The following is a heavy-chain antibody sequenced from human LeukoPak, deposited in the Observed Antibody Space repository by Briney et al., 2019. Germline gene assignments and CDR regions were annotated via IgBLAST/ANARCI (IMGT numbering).Heavy chain of an antibody. J-gene: IGHJ4*02. V-gene: IGHV3-53*01. CDR1: GFTVSNDH. CDR2: ISPGGGT. D-gene: IGHD3-10*01. CDR3: SRDSGSH. Sequence: GRSLRLSCSASGFTVSNDHMSWFRQAPGKGLECVSVISPGGGTYYTDSVKGRFTISRDNSKNTVYLQMNSLRVEDTAIYYCSRDSGSHWGQGTLVTVSS.